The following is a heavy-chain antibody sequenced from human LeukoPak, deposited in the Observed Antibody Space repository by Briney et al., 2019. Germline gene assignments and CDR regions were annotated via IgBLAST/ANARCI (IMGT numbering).Heavy chain of an antibody. D-gene: IGHD6-13*01. CDR3: ARTGNEYSSSWYNTGTYYYYGMDV. J-gene: IGHJ6*02. CDR1: GGSISSSSYY. Sequence: KASETLSLTCTVSGGSISSSSYYWGWVRQHPGKGLEWIGYIYYSGSTYYNPSLKSRVTISVDTAKNQFSLKLSSVTAADTAVYYCARTGNEYSSSWYNTGTYYYYGMDVWGQGTTVTVSS. CDR2: IYYSGST. V-gene: IGHV4-31*03.